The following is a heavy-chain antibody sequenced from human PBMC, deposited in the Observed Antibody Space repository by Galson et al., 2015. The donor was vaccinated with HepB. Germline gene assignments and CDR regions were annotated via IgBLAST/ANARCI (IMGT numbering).Heavy chain of an antibody. CDR2: IRGSGGTT. D-gene: IGHD1-26*01. CDR3: AKDRAGGWEPVDGFDP. V-gene: IGHV3-23*01. Sequence: LRLSCAASGFTFSSYAMSWVRQAPGKGLEWVSGIRGSGGTTYYADFVKGRFTISRDNFKNTLYLQMNSLRAEDTAVYYCAKDRAGGWEPVDGFDPWGQGTLVTVSS. J-gene: IGHJ5*02. CDR1: GFTFSSYA.